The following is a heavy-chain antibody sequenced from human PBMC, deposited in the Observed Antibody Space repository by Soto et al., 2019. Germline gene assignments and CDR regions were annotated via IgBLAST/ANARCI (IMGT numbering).Heavy chain of an antibody. Sequence: TIYYADSVKGRFTVSRDNAKNSLFLLMSSLRAEDTAVYYCARDKDWAFDYWGQGTQVTVSS. CDR3: ARDKDWAFDY. D-gene: IGHD3-9*01. J-gene: IGHJ4*02. V-gene: IGHV3-48*03. CDR2: TI.